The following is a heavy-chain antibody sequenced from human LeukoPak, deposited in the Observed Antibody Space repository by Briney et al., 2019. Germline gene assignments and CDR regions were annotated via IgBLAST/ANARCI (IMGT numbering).Heavy chain of an antibody. CDR3: ARGTSSWYFGWFDP. CDR2: IYTSGST. CDR1: GGSISSYY. J-gene: IGHJ5*02. V-gene: IGHV4-4*07. D-gene: IGHD6-13*01. Sequence: PSETLSLTCTVSGGSISSYYWSWIRQPAGKGLEWIGRIYTSGSTNYNPSLKSRVTMSVDTSKNQFSLKLSSVTAADTAVYYCARGTSSWYFGWFDPWGQGTLVTVSS.